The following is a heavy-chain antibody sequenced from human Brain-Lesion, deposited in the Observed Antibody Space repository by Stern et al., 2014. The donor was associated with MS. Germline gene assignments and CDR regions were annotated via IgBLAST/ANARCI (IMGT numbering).Heavy chain of an antibody. Sequence: QVQLEESGGGVVQPGRSLRLSCAASGFTFSSYPMHWVRQAPGKGLEWVAVISHDGSKKYYADSVKGRFTISRDNSKNTLFLQMNSLRAEDMAVYYCTKVYKYYYDSRGYYFDDWGQGTLVTVSS. CDR3: TKVYKYYYDSRGYYFDD. D-gene: IGHD3-22*01. J-gene: IGHJ4*02. CDR1: GFTFSSYP. V-gene: IGHV3-30-3*01. CDR2: ISHDGSKK.